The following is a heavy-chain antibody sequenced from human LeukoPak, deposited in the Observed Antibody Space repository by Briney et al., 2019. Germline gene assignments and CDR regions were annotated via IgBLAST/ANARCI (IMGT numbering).Heavy chain of an antibody. CDR2: ISGSGGNT. CDR1: GFTFNNYA. V-gene: IGHV3-23*01. D-gene: IGHD3-16*01. CDR3: AKESPGGGIDY. J-gene: IGHJ4*02. Sequence: GGSLRLSCAASGFTFNNYAMNWVRQAPGKGLEWVSSISGSGGNTYYADSVKGRFTISRDNFKNTLYLQMNSLRAEDTAVYYCAKESPGGGIDYWGQGALVTVSS.